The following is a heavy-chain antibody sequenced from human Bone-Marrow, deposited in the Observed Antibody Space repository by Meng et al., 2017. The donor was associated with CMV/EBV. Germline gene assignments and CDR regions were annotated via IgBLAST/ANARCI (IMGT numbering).Heavy chain of an antibody. D-gene: IGHD6-25*01. V-gene: IGHV3-9*01. CDR3: AKDMSAVRSDKSYYYGMDV. J-gene: IGHJ6*02. CDR1: GFTFDDYA. Sequence: GGSLRLSCAASGFTFDDYAMNWVRQAPGKGLEWVSGISWNSGSRGYADSVKGRFTISRDNAKNSLYLQMNSLRAEDTALYYCAKDMSAVRSDKSYYYGMDVWGQGTTVTVSS. CDR2: ISWNSGSR.